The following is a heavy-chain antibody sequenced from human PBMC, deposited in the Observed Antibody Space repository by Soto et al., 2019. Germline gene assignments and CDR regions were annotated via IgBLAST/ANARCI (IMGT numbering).Heavy chain of an antibody. CDR3: AREDGYYDSSGYYTAGAFDI. Sequence: ASVKVSCKASGYTFPSYYMHWVRQAPGQGLEWMGIINPSGGSTSYAQKFQGRVTMTRDTSTSTVYMELSSLRSEDTAVYYCAREDGYYDSSGYYTAGAFDIWGQGTMVTVSS. D-gene: IGHD3-22*01. CDR2: INPSGGST. V-gene: IGHV1-46*01. CDR1: GYTFPSYY. J-gene: IGHJ3*02.